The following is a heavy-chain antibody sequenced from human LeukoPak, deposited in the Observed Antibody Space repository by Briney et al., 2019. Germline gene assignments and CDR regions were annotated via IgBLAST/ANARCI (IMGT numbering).Heavy chain of an antibody. CDR3: ARGLLRRTMTFFQH. D-gene: IGHD2-2*01. Sequence: SETLSLTCAVYGGSFSGYYWSWIRQPPGKGLKWIGEINHSGSTNYNPSLKSRVTISVDTSKNQFSLKLSSVTAADTAVYYCARGLLRRTMTFFQHWGQGTLVTVSS. CDR2: INHSGST. J-gene: IGHJ1*01. CDR1: GGSFSGYY. V-gene: IGHV4-34*01.